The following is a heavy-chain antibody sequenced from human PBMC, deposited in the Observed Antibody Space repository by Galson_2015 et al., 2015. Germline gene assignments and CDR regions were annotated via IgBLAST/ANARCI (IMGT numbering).Heavy chain of an antibody. CDR3: AKPTYNYYDSSGDAFDI. CDR1: GFTFSSYA. Sequence: SLRLSCAASGFTFSSYAMSWVRQAPGKGLEWVSAISGSGGSTNYADSVKGRFTISRDNSKNTLYPQMNSLRAEDTAVYYCAKPTYNYYDSSGDAFDIWGQGTMVTVSS. CDR2: ISGSGGST. J-gene: IGHJ3*02. D-gene: IGHD3-22*01. V-gene: IGHV3-23*01.